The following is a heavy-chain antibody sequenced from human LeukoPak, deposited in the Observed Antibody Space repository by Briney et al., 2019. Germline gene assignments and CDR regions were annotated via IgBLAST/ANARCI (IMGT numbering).Heavy chain of an antibody. Sequence: GGSLRLSCAASVFDLRTYEMNWVRQAPGKGLEWIADITISGHTKNYADSVKGRFTISRDNARTSLYLQMNSLRVEDTGVYYCARGDPHADLWGQGTLVTVSS. V-gene: IGHV3-48*03. CDR1: VFDLRTYE. CDR2: ITISGHTK. J-gene: IGHJ5*02. CDR3: ARGDPHADL.